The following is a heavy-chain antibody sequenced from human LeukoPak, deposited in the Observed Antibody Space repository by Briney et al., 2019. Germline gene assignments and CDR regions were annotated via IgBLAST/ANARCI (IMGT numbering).Heavy chain of an antibody. CDR2: IYYSGTT. V-gene: IGHV4-39*01. D-gene: IGHD6-13*01. Sequence: PSETLSLTCTVSGGSISSSSYYWGWVRQPPGKGLEWIVSIYYSGTTYYNPSLKSRVTISVDTSKNQFSLRLSSVTAADTAVYYCARHREIKAAASAFDYWGQGTLVTVSS. J-gene: IGHJ4*02. CDR1: GGSISSSSYY. CDR3: ARHREIKAAASAFDY.